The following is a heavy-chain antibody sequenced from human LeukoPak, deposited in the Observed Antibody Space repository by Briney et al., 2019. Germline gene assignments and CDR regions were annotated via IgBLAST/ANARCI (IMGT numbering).Heavy chain of an antibody. CDR1: GYTFTSYD. J-gene: IGHJ4*02. CDR2: MNPNSGNT. CDR3: ARQDYYDSSGYYYVGYSFDY. D-gene: IGHD3-22*01. Sequence: GASVKVSCKASGYTFTSYDINWVRQATGQGLEWMGWMNPNSGNTGYAQKLQGRVTMTTDTSTSTAYMELRSLRSDDTAVYYCARQDYYDSSGYYYVGYSFDYWGQGTLVTVSS. V-gene: IGHV1-8*01.